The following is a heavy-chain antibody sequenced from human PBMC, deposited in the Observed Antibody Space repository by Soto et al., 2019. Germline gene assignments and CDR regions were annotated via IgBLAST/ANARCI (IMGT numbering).Heavy chain of an antibody. Sequence: PGGSLRLSCAASGFTFSSYGMHWVRQAPGKGLEWVAHISYDGSDKYYADSVKGRFSMSRDNSKSTLYLQVNSLRPEDTAVYYCAKDRSWNDALYYFDSWGQGTLVTVSS. CDR2: ISYDGSDK. D-gene: IGHD1-1*01. V-gene: IGHV3-30*18. J-gene: IGHJ4*02. CDR3: AKDRSWNDALYYFDS. CDR1: GFTFSSYG.